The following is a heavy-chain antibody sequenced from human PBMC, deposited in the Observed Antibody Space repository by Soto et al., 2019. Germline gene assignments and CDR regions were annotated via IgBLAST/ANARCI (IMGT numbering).Heavy chain of an antibody. CDR3: ARGGIVVVPAAIAYYYYGMDV. J-gene: IGHJ6*02. V-gene: IGHV1-18*04. CDR1: GYTFTGYY. D-gene: IGHD2-2*01. CDR2: ISAYNGNT. Sequence: AAMKCSCEASGYTFTGYYMHWVRQAPGQGLEWMGWISAYNGNTNYAQKLQGRVTMTTDTSTSTAYMELRSLRSDDTAVYYCARGGIVVVPAAIAYYYYGMDVWGQGTTVTVAS.